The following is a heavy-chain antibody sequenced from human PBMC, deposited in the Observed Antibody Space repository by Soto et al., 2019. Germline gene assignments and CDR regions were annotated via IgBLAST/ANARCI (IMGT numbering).Heavy chain of an antibody. Sequence: GGSLRLSCAASGFTFSSYSMNWVRQAPGKGLEWVSSISSSSSYIYYADSVKGRFTISRDNAKNSLYLQMNSLRAEDTAVYYCAFGLSATVTDPFDYWGRGSLVTVSS. D-gene: IGHD4-17*01. CDR3: AFGLSATVTDPFDY. V-gene: IGHV3-21*01. CDR1: GFTFSSYS. J-gene: IGHJ4*02. CDR2: ISSSSSYI.